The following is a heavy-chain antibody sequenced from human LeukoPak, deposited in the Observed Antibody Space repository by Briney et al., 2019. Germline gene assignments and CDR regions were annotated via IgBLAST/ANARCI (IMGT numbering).Heavy chain of an antibody. V-gene: IGHV4-59*08. CDR2: IHYSGST. CDR3: ASSGAVRNYDFLTGFFPFDY. J-gene: IGHJ4*02. CDR1: SGSISGYY. D-gene: IGHD3-9*01. Sequence: SETLSLTCTVSSGSISGYYWSWIRQPPGKGLEWIGYIHYSGSTNYNPSLKSRITISVDTSKNQFSLKLSSVTAADTAVYYCASSGAVRNYDFLTGFFPFDYWGQGTLVTVSS.